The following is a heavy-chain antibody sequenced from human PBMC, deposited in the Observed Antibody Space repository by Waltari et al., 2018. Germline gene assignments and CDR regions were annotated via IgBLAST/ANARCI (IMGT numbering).Heavy chain of an antibody. Sequence: EVKLVESGGGLVQPGGSLRLSCEASGFVFRSFDMNWVRQAPGKGLEWIGHIRNSGSTIYYADSVKGRFSISRDNAKESLFLQMNSLRAEDTAVYYCARHGIRLGLYYFDYWGQGALVTVSS. CDR1: GFVFRSFD. V-gene: IGHV3-48*03. CDR3: ARHGIRLGLYYFDY. CDR2: IRNSGSTI. J-gene: IGHJ4*02. D-gene: IGHD3-9*01.